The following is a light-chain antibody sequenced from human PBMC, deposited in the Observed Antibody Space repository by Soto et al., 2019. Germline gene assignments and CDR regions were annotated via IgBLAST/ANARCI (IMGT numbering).Light chain of an antibody. CDR1: RSVNRSY. CDR2: GTS. Sequence: ELVLTQSPGTLSLSPGVRATLSCTASRSVNRSYLTWYQQKPGQAPRLLIYGTSSRATGIPDRFSGSGSGTDFTLTISRVEPEDFAVYYCQQYGNSPMYTFGQGTKLEIK. J-gene: IGKJ2*01. V-gene: IGKV3-20*01. CDR3: QQYGNSPMYT.